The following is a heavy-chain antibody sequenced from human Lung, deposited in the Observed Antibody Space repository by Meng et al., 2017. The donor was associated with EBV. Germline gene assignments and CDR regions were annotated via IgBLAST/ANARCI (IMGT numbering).Heavy chain of an antibody. CDR2: ISAGGENS. CDR1: GFTFSNFA. Sequence: VQLVESGGGLVQPGGSLRLSCLASGFTFSNFAMSWVRQAPGKGLEWVSAISAGGENSFYADSVKGRFTISRDNSKNTLYLHLSSLRAEDTAVYYCAEAWIHLWFITENWGLGTLVTVSS. V-gene: IGHV3-23*04. J-gene: IGHJ4*02. D-gene: IGHD5-18*01. CDR3: AEAWIHLWFITEN.